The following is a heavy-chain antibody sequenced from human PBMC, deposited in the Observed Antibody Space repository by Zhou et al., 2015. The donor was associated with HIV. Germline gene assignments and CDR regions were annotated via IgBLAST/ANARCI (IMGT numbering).Heavy chain of an antibody. D-gene: IGHD4-17*01. V-gene: IGHV1-69*12. CDR3: ARDRDRVGNGDYKKLDY. Sequence: QVQLVQSGAEVKKPGSSVKVSCKASGGTFSSYAISWVRQAPGQGLEWMGGIIPIFGTANYAQKFQGRVTITADESTSTAYMELSSLRSEDTAVYYCARDRDRVGNGDYKKLDYWGQGTLVTVSS. CDR1: GGTFSSYA. CDR2: IIPIFGTA. J-gene: IGHJ4*02.